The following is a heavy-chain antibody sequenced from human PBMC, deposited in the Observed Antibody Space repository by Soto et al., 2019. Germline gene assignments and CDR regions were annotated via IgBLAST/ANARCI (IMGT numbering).Heavy chain of an antibody. V-gene: IGHV3-48*02. Sequence: EVQLVESGGGLVQPGGSLRLSCAASGFTFSSYSMNWVRQDPGKGLEWVSYISSSSSTIYYADSVKGRFTISRDNAKISLYLQMNSLRDEDTAVYYCASLVYCGGDCYSWPPHYWGQGTLVTVSS. CDR1: GFTFSSYS. D-gene: IGHD2-21*02. CDR3: ASLVYCGGDCYSWPPHY. J-gene: IGHJ4*02. CDR2: ISSSSSTI.